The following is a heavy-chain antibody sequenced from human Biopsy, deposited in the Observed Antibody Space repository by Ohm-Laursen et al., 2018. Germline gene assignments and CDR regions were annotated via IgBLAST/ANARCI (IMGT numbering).Heavy chain of an antibody. D-gene: IGHD3-22*01. Sequence: ASVKVSCKASGYTFTGYHVHWVRQAPGQGLEWMGWINAKTGDTNYAQKFQGRVTMTRDTSISRAYVDLSSLRSDDTAVYYCTGGGYYYDSLAYYYWFDPWGQGTLVTVSS. J-gene: IGHJ5*02. V-gene: IGHV1-2*02. CDR2: INAKTGDT. CDR1: GYTFTGYH. CDR3: TGGGYYYDSLAYYYWFDP.